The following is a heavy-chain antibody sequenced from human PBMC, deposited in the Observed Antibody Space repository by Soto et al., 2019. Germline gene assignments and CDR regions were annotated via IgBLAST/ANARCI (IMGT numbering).Heavy chain of an antibody. J-gene: IGHJ4*02. Sequence: GGSLRLSCAASGFTFSNAWMSWVRQAPGKGLEWVGRIKSKTDGGTTDYAAPVKGRFTISRDVSKNTLYLQMNSLKTEDTAVYYCTTKLELRRGFDYWGQGTLVTVSS. CDR2: IKSKTDGGTT. CDR3: TTKLELRRGFDY. D-gene: IGHD1-7*01. V-gene: IGHV3-15*01. CDR1: GFTFSNAW.